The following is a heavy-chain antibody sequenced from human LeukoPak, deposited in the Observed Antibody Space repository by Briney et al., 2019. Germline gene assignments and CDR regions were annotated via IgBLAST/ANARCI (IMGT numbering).Heavy chain of an antibody. CDR1: VFTYSKYE. CDR2: ISSSCSTI. Sequence: GWSLRLSFAASVFTYSKYEMNWVRQAPGKGLDGVSYISSSCSTIYYADSVKGRLTISRDNAKNSLYLQMNSLRAEDTAVYYCARDCGGGSCYGPYDAFDIWGQGTMVTVSS. V-gene: IGHV3-48*03. CDR3: ARDCGGGSCYGPYDAFDI. D-gene: IGHD2-15*01. J-gene: IGHJ3*02.